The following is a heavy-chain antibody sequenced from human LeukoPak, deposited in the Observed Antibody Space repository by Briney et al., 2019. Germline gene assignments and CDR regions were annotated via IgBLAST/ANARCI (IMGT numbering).Heavy chain of an antibody. Sequence: SETLSLICAVYGGTFSGYYWSWIRQPPGKRLEWVGESNDSGGTNYNPSLKSRVTISADKSKNQVSLKLTSVTAADTAVYYCARLSVIVGAALEYYYYYMDVWDQGTTVTVSS. J-gene: IGHJ6*03. CDR2: SNDSGGT. CDR3: ARLSVIVGAALEYYYYYMDV. V-gene: IGHV4-34*01. D-gene: IGHD1-26*01. CDR1: GGTFSGYY.